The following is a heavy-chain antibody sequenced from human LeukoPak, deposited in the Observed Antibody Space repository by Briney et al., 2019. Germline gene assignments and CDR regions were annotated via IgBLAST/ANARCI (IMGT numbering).Heavy chain of an antibody. CDR3: AATYGGYVDWFDP. CDR1: GGSISSYY. CDR2: IYDSGST. D-gene: IGHD5-12*01. V-gene: IGHV4-59*01. Sequence: PSETLSPTCTVSGGSISSYYWSWIRQPPGKGLEWIGYIYDSGSTNYNPSLKSRVTISVDTSKNQFSLKLSSVTAADTAVYYCAATYGGYVDWFDPWGQGTLVTVSS. J-gene: IGHJ5*02.